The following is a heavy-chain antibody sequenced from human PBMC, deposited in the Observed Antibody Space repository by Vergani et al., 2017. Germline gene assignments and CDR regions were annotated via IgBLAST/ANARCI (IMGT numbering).Heavy chain of an antibody. CDR2: IYYSGST. CDR3: ARQTDYDFWSGFSP. J-gene: IGHJ5*02. Sequence: QLQLQESGPGLVKPSETLALTCTVSGGSISSSSYYWGWIRQPPGKGLGWIGSIYYSGSTYYNPSLKSRVTISVDTSKNQFSLKLSSVTAADTAVYYCARQTDYDFWSGFSPWGQGTLVTVSS. D-gene: IGHD3-3*01. CDR1: GGSISSSSYY. V-gene: IGHV4-39*01.